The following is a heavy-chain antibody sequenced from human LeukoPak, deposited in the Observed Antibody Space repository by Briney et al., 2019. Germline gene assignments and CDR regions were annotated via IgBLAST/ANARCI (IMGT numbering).Heavy chain of an antibody. V-gene: IGHV1-2*02. CDR2: INTKSGGT. J-gene: IGHJ3*02. Sequence: ASVKVSCKVSGYTFTVYYMHWVRQAPGQGLEWMGWINTKSGGTNYAQKFQGRVTMTSDTSISTAYMELSRLRSDDTAVYYCARDGDAFDIWGQGTMVTVSS. CDR3: ARDGDAFDI. CDR1: GYTFTVYY.